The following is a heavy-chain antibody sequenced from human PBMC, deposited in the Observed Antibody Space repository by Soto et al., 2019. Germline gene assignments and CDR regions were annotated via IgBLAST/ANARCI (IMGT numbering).Heavy chain of an antibody. CDR2: IYHSGNT. Sequence: SETLSLTCAVSGDSIIGIYHWAWIRQPPGKGLEWIGSIYHSGNTYYNPSLKSRVTISVDTSKNQFSLKLSSVTAADTAVYFCARGGIVLVIDVSHWFDPWGQGTLVTVSS. CDR1: GDSIIGIYH. J-gene: IGHJ5*02. CDR3: ARGGIVLVIDVSHWFDP. V-gene: IGHV4-38-2*01. D-gene: IGHD2-8*02.